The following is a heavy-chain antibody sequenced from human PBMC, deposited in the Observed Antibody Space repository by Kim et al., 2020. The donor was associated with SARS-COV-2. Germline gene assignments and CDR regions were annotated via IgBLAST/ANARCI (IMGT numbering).Heavy chain of an antibody. CDR1: GFTFSSYG. CDR3: AKDQGGYSNYDRYYYYGMDA. Sequence: GGSLRLSCAASGFTFSSYGMHWVRQAPGKGLEWVAVISYDGSNKYYADSVKGRFTISRDNSKNTLYLQMNSLRAEDTAVYYCAKDQGGYSNYDRYYYYGMDAWGQGTTVTVSS. D-gene: IGHD4-4*01. J-gene: IGHJ6*02. V-gene: IGHV3-30*18. CDR2: ISYDGSNK.